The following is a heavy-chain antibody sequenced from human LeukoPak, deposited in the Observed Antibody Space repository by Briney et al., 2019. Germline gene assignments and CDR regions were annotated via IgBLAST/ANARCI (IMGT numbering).Heavy chain of an antibody. D-gene: IGHD3-10*01. J-gene: IGHJ6*03. CDR3: ARDRGFMVRGSRRGYDDYYYYMDV. V-gene: IGHV4-38-2*02. Sequence: PSETLSLTCTVSGYSISSGYYWGWIRQPPGKGLEWIGRIYSSGSTNYNPSLKSRVTISVDTSKNQFSLKLSSVTAADTAVYYCARDRGFMVRGSRRGYDDYYYYMDVWGKGTTVTISS. CDR1: GYSISSGYY. CDR2: IYSSGST.